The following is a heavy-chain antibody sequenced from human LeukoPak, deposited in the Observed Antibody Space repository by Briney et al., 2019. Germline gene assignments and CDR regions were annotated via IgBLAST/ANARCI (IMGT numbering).Heavy chain of an antibody. V-gene: IGHV3-11*05. J-gene: IGHJ2*01. Sequence: PGGSLRLSCAASGFTFSDYYMSWIRQAPGKGLEWVPKISASGSYTNDADSVKGRFTISRDNAKNSLYLHMNSLRAEDTAVYYCAREDKWYFDLWGRGTLVTVSS. CDR1: GFTFSDYY. CDR2: ISASGSYT. CDR3: AREDKWYFDL.